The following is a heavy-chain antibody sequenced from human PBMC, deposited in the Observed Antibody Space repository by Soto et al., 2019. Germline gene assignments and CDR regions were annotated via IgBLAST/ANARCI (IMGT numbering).Heavy chain of an antibody. CDR3: ARVRGSNYYYYYMDV. V-gene: IGHV1-69*02. J-gene: IGHJ6*03. CDR1: GGTFSSYT. Sequence: QVPLVQSGAEVKKPGSSVKVSCKASGGTFSSYTISWVRQAPGQGLEWMGRIIPILGIANYAQKFQGRVTITADKSTSTAYMELSRLRSEDTAVYYFARVRGSNYYYYYMDVWGKGTTVTVSS. D-gene: IGHD4-4*01. CDR2: IIPILGIA.